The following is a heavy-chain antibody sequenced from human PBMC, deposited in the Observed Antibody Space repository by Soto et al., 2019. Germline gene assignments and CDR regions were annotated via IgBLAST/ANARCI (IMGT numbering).Heavy chain of an antibody. CDR2: IYNCGSS. V-gene: IGHV4-59*01. CDR3: TRDQSDDNYFDP. J-gene: IGHJ5*02. CDR1: GGSISANF. Sequence: ATQSLNCPFSGGSISANFCSWIQQYPGPGLEWIGFIYNCGSSYSNPSLKSRVTISLDKSKSQFSLRLISGTDAATAVYYGTRDQSDDNYFDPWGQGTLVTVSS.